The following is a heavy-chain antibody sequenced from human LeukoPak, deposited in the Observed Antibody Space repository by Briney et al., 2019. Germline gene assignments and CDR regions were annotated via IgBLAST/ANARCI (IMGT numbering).Heavy chain of an antibody. V-gene: IGHV3-30*03. D-gene: IGHD2-15*01. CDR3: ARVLDIVVVSGGVYYYYGMDV. Sequence: QPGGSLRLSCAASGFTFSSYSMNWVRQAPGKGLEWVAVISYDGSNKYYADSVKGRLTISRDNSKNTLYLQMNSLRAEDTAVYYCARVLDIVVVSGGVYYYYGMDVWGQGTTVTVSS. CDR2: ISYDGSNK. J-gene: IGHJ6*02. CDR1: GFTFSSYS.